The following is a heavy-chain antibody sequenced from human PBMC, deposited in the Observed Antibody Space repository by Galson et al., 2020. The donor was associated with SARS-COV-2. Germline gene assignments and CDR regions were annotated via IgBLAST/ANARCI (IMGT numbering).Heavy chain of an antibody. CDR1: GFTFSSYG. Sequence: QAGGSLRLSCEASGFTFSSYGMHWVRQAPGKGLEWVAVISYDGSNKYYADSVMGRFTISRDNSKNTLYLQMNSLRAEDTAVYYCAKEGGLGYCTGGSCAQKDYWGQGTLVTVSS. J-gene: IGHJ4*02. D-gene: IGHD2-15*01. V-gene: IGHV3-30*18. CDR3: AKEGGLGYCTGGSCAQKDY. CDR2: ISYDGSNK.